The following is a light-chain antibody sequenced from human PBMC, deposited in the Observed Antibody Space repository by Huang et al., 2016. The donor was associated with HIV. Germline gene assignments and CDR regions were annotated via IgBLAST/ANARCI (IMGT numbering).Light chain of an antibody. Sequence: EIVLTQSPATLSLSPGERATLSCRASQTINNYLAWYQQKPGQAPRLLIYDASTRATGIPARCSGSGSGTDFTLTISSLEVEDFAVYYCQQRSNWPVITFGQGTRLEIK. CDR1: QTINNY. V-gene: IGKV3-11*01. CDR3: QQRSNWPVIT. J-gene: IGKJ5*01. CDR2: DAS.